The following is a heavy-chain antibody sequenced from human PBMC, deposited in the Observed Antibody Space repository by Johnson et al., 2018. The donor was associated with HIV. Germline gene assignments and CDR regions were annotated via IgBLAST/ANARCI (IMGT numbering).Heavy chain of an antibody. D-gene: IGHD3-16*01. V-gene: IGHV3-11*04. CDR3: AKTGGGAALDS. J-gene: IGHJ3*02. Sequence: QVQLVESGGGLVKPGGSLRLSCAVSGFTFSDYYMSWIRQAPGKGLEWISYISGGGSAIYSADSVKGRFTISRDNAKNSLYLQMNSLRAEDTAVYYCAKTGGGAALDSWGQGTMVTVSS. CDR1: GFTFSDYY. CDR2: ISGGGSAI.